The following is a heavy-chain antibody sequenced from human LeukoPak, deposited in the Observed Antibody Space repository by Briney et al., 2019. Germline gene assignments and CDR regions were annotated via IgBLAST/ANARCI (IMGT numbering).Heavy chain of an antibody. CDR2: ISNSGDSP. V-gene: IGHV3-23*01. CDR3: AREWVRVSAANYYCYGMDV. Sequence: SGGSLRLSCAASGFTSSTYAMNWVRQAPGKGLEWVSAISNSGDSPYYADSVKGRFTISRDNSKNTLYLQMNSLRAEDTAVYYCAREWVRVSAANYYCYGMDVWGQGTTVTVSS. J-gene: IGHJ6*02. D-gene: IGHD2-15*01. CDR1: GFTSSTYA.